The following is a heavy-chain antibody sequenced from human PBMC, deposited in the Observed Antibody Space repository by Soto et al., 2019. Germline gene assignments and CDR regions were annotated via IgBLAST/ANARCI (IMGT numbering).Heavy chain of an antibody. V-gene: IGHV3-30*03. CDR1: VFTFISYG. Sequence: GWSLRLSCASSVFTFISYGMHWVRQAPGKGLEWVAVISYDGSNKYYADSVKGRFTISRDNSKNTLYLQMNSLRAEDTAVYYCVGYSYGYWDYGMDVWGQGTTVTVSS. J-gene: IGHJ6*02. CDR3: VGYSYGYWDYGMDV. D-gene: IGHD5-18*01. CDR2: ISYDGSNK.